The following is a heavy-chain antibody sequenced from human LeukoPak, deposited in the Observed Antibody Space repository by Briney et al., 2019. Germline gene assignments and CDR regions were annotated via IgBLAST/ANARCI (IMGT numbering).Heavy chain of an antibody. Sequence: GGSLRLSCVASGFTFSSYPLFWVRQAPGKGLEWLAVISNDGSQEHYADSLKGRFTIARDKSKNTLYLDMNSLTGEDTAVYYCAREAERRRNFYYMDVLGKGTTVTVSS. D-gene: IGHD5-24*01. CDR2: ISNDGSQE. J-gene: IGHJ6*03. CDR1: GFTFSSYP. CDR3: AREAERRRNFYYMDV. V-gene: IGHV3-30*01.